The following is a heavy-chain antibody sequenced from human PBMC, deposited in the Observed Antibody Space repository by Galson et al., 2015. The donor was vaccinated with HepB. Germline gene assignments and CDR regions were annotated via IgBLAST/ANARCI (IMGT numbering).Heavy chain of an antibody. D-gene: IGHD2-8*01. J-gene: IGHJ6*02. Sequence: LTCTVSGGSISSYYWTWIRQPPGKGLEWIGYFYYSESTKYNPSLKSRVTISVDTSKNQFSLKLSSVTAADTAIYYCARHLMAGHWYYGMDVWGQGTTVTVSS. CDR2: FYYSEST. V-gene: IGHV4-59*08. CDR3: ARHLMAGHWYYGMDV. CDR1: GGSISSYY.